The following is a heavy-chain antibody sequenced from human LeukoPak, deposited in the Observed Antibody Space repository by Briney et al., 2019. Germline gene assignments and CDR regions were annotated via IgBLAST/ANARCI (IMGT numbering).Heavy chain of an antibody. CDR2: IYYSGST. D-gene: IGHD1-14*01. Sequence: PSETLSLTCTVSGGSISSYYWSWIRQPPGKGLEWIGYIYYSGSTNYNPSLKSRVTISVDTSKNQFSLKLSSVTAADTAVYYCARDRQVPPPNHPYGMDVWGQGTTVTVSS. CDR1: GGSISSYY. V-gene: IGHV4-59*01. CDR3: ARDRQVPPPNHPYGMDV. J-gene: IGHJ6*02.